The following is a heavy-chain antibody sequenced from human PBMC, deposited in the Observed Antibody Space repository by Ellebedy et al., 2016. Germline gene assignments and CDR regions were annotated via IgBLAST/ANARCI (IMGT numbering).Heavy chain of an antibody. V-gene: IGHV3-48*03. D-gene: IGHD5-18*01. Sequence: GGSLRLXXAASGFTFSSYWMNWVRQAPGKGLEWVSFISAATVYYTDSVKGRFTVSRDDSKSSLYLEMNSLRAEDTAVYYCARGGGYSYDSWWYPDVWGRGTLVTVSS. CDR1: GFTFSSYW. J-gene: IGHJ2*01. CDR2: ISAATV. CDR3: ARGGGYSYDSWWYPDV.